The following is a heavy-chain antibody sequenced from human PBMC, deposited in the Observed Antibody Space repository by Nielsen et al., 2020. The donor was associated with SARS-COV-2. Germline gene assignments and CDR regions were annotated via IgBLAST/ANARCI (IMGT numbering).Heavy chain of an antibody. D-gene: IGHD3-22*01. CDR2: IKQDGSEK. J-gene: IGHJ6*02. CDR1: GFTFSSYW. Sequence: GGSLRLSCAASGFTFSSYWMSWVRQAPGKGLEWVANIKQDGSEKYYVDSVKGRFTISRDNAKNSLYLQMNSLRAEDTALYYCAKDVSFDYYDSSGSGMDVWGQGTTVTVSS. V-gene: IGHV3-7*03. CDR3: AKDVSFDYYDSSGSGMDV.